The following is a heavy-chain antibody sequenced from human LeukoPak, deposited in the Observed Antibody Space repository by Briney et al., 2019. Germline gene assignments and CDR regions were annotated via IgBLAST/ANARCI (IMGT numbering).Heavy chain of an antibody. CDR2: IYYSGST. D-gene: IGHD6-13*01. V-gene: IGHV4-39*02. CDR1: GGSISDKNYY. J-gene: IGHJ4*02. Sequence: SETLSLTCTVSGGSISDKNYYWAWIRQPPGKGLQWIASIYYSGSTYYNSSLKSRVTISVDTSKNQFSLKLSSMTAADTAVYYCASDKGYSNNYFDYWGQGTLVTVSS. CDR3: ASDKGYSNNYFDY.